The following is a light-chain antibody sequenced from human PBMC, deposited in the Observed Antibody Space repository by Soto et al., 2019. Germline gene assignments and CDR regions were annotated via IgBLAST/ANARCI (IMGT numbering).Light chain of an antibody. Sequence: EIVLTQSPATLSLSPGERATLSCRASQSVSSYLAWCQQKPGQAPRLLIYDASNRATGIAARFSGSGYGTDFTLTISSLEPEDFAVYYCQQRRNWPPIFTFGPGTKVDIK. CDR3: QQRRNWPPIFT. CDR2: DAS. J-gene: IGKJ3*01. V-gene: IGKV3-11*01. CDR1: QSVSSY.